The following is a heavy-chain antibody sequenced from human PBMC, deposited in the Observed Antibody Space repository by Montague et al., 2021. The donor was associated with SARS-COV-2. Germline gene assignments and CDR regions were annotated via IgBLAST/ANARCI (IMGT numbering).Heavy chain of an antibody. D-gene: IGHD1-26*01. V-gene: IGHV4-39*01. Sequence: SETLSLICSVSGDSMSGSNSYWGWIRQPPGKGLESIGSISYTGSTSYNASLKSRVTMSVDTSKNEFSLGLSSVTASDTAVYYCARLYIQKTLVGASRRRWFDPRGQGTLVTVSS. CDR1: GDSMSGSNSY. CDR3: ARLYIQKTLVGASRRRWFDP. J-gene: IGHJ5*02. CDR2: ISYTGST.